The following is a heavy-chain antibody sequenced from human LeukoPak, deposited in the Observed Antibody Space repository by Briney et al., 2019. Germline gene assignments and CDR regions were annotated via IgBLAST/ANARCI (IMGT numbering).Heavy chain of an antibody. J-gene: IGHJ4*02. Sequence: GGSLRLSCAASGFTFSSYAMSWVRQAPGKGLEWVSAISGSGGSTYYADSVKGRFTISRDNSKNTLYLQMNSLRAEDTAVYYCARDLMGVIPIYYFDYWGQGTLVTVSS. D-gene: IGHD3-16*02. CDR2: ISGSGGST. V-gene: IGHV3-23*01. CDR3: ARDLMGVIPIYYFDY. CDR1: GFTFSSYA.